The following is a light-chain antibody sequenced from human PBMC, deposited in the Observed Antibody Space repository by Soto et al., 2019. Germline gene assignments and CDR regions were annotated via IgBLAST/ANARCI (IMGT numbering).Light chain of an antibody. CDR3: QQYHRYSRT. Sequence: IQMTQSPNTLSASVGDSVAVTCRASQSINSWLAWYQQKPGKAPKLLIYDASSLQSGVPSRFTGSGFGTEFTLTISSLQPDDFATYYCQQYHRYSRTFGQGTKVDIK. CDR1: QSINSW. V-gene: IGKV1-5*01. J-gene: IGKJ1*01. CDR2: DAS.